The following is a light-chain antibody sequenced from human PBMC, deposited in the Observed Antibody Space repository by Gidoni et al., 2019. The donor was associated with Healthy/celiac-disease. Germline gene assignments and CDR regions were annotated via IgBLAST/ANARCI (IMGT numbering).Light chain of an antibody. CDR3: RSADSSGTWV. V-gene: IGLV3-25*03. Sequence: SYELTQPPSVSVSPGQTARITCSGDALPKQYAYWYQQKPGQAPVLVIYKDSERPSGIPERLSCSSSGTTVTLTISRVQAEDEADYYCRSADSSGTWVFGGGTKLTVL. CDR1: ALPKQY. J-gene: IGLJ3*02. CDR2: KDS.